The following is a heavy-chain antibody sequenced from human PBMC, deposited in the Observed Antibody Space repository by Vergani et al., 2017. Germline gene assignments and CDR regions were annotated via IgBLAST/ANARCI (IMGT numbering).Heavy chain of an antibody. CDR2: ISSTGGST. CDR1: GFTFSSYA. D-gene: IGHD3-10*01. Sequence: EVQLVESGGGLVQPGGSLRLSCAASGFTFSSYAMHWVRQAPGKGLEYVSAISSTGGSTYYANSVKGRFTISRDNSKNTLYLQMGSLRAEDMAVYYCARDLPITMVRGVITWGVDYWGQGTLVTVSS. V-gene: IGHV3-64*01. CDR3: ARDLPITMVRGVITWGVDY. J-gene: IGHJ4*02.